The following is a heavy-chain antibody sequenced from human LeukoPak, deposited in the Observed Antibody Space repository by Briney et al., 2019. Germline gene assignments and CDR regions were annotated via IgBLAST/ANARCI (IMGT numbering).Heavy chain of an antibody. CDR3: ARTRYCSGGSCYSGLNWFDP. CDR2: IYSGGST. Sequence: PGGSLRLSCAASGFTVSSNYMSWVRQAPGKGLEWVSVIYSGGSTYYADSVKGRFTIPRDNSKNTLYLQMNSLRAEDTAVYYCARTRYCSGGSCYSGLNWFDPWGQGTLVTVSS. D-gene: IGHD2-15*01. J-gene: IGHJ5*02. CDR1: GFTVSSNY. V-gene: IGHV3-53*01.